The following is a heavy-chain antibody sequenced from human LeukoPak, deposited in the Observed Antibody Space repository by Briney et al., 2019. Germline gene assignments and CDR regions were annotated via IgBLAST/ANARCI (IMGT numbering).Heavy chain of an antibody. V-gene: IGHV4-39*07. J-gene: IGHJ4*02. Sequence: SETLSLTCTVSGGSISTSSYYWGWIRQPPGKGLEWIGEINHSGSTNYNPSLKSRVTISVDTSKNQFSLKLSSVTAADTAVYYCASMRWQLFDYWGQGTLVTVSS. CDR2: INHSGST. D-gene: IGHD2-15*01. CDR1: GGSISTSSYY. CDR3: ASMRWQLFDY.